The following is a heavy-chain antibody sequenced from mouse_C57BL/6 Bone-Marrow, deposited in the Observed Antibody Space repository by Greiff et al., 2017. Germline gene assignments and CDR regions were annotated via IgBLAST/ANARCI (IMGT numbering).Heavy chain of an antibody. CDR1: GFNIKDDY. Sequence: VQLQQSGAELVRPGASVKLSCTASGFNIKDDYMHWVKQRPEQGLEWIGWIDPENGDTEYATKFLGKATITADTSSNTAYLQLRSLTSEDTAVYYCTTSDYYGSSYDYAMDYWGQGTSVTVSS. D-gene: IGHD1-1*01. V-gene: IGHV14-4*01. CDR3: TTSDYYGSSYDYAMDY. J-gene: IGHJ4*01. CDR2: IDPENGDT.